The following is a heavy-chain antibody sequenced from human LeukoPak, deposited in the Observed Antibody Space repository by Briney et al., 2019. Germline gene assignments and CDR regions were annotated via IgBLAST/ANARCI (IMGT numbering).Heavy chain of an antibody. D-gene: IGHD6-13*01. CDR2: INGDGSST. V-gene: IGHV3-74*01. CDR1: GFTFSSYW. J-gene: IGHJ6*02. CDR3: ARLRDSSSPRYYYYGLDV. Sequence: GGSLRLSCAASGFTFSSYWIHWVRQAPGKGLVWVSRINGDGSSTNYADSVKGRFTISRDNAKNTLYLQMNSLSAEDTAVYYCARLRDSSSPRYYYYGLDVWGQGTTVTVSS.